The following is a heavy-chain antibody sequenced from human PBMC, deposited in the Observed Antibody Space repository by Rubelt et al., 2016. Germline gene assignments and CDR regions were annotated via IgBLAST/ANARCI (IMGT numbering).Heavy chain of an antibody. CDR3: ARDKGGNSLFDY. Sequence: NWVRQAPGKGLEWVANIDRDGSDKYYVDSVKGRFTISRDNARNSLYLQMNSLRGEDTAVYYCARDKGGNSLFDYWGQGALVTVSS. J-gene: IGHJ4*02. V-gene: IGHV3-7*01. CDR2: IDRDGSDK. D-gene: IGHD4-23*01.